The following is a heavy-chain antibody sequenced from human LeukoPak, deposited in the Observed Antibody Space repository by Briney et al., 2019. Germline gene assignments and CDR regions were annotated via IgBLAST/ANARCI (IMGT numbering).Heavy chain of an antibody. CDR2: TYYRSKWYN. J-gene: IGHJ4*02. CDR3: ARAGGYYDYVWGSYRFLKYYFDY. D-gene: IGHD3-16*02. V-gene: IGHV6-1*01. Sequence: SQTLSLTCAISGDSVSSNSAAWNWIRQSPSRGLEWLGRTYYRSKWYNDYAVSVKSRITINPDTSKNQFSLQLNSVTPEDTAVYYRARAGGYYDYVWGSYRFLKYYFDYWGQGTLVTVSS. CDR1: GDSVSSNSAA.